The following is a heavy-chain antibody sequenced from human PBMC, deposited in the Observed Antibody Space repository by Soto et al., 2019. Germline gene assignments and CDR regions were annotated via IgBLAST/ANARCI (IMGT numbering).Heavy chain of an antibody. CDR3: ARAEDDVYGGNSHFQH. CDR2: IYYSGST. J-gene: IGHJ1*01. D-gene: IGHD4-17*01. V-gene: IGHV4-59*01. Sequence: PSETLSLTCTVSGGSISSYYWSWIRQPPGKGLEWIGYIYYSGSTNYNPSLKSRVTISVDTSKNQFSLKLSSVTAADTAVYYSARAEDDVYGGNSHFQHWGQGTLVIVSS. CDR1: GGSISSYY.